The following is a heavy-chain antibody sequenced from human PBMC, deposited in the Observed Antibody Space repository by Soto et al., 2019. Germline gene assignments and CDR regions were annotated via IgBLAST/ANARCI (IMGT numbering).Heavy chain of an antibody. CDR2: IYWNDDK. Sequence: SGPTLVNPTQTLTLTCTFSGFSLSTSGLGVGWIRQPPGKALEWLALIYWNDDKRYSPSLKSRLTITKDTSKNQVVLTMTNMDPVDTATYYCAHISPGRDFWSGYASHFDYWGQGTLVTVSS. V-gene: IGHV2-5*01. J-gene: IGHJ4*02. CDR1: GFSLSTSGLG. D-gene: IGHD3-3*01. CDR3: AHISPGRDFWSGYASHFDY.